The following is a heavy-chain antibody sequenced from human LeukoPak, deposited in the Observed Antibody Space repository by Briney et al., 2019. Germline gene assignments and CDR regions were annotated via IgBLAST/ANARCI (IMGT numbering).Heavy chain of an antibody. V-gene: IGHV1-46*01. J-gene: IGHJ4*02. CDR1: GYTFTSYY. D-gene: IGHD3-9*01. Sequence: GASVKVSCKASGYTFTSYYMHWVRQAPGQGLEWMGIINPSGGTTTYAQKFQGRVTMTRDTSTSTVYMDLSSLRSEDTAVYYCAKPLQYFDYWGQGTLVTVSS. CDR2: INPSGGTT. CDR3: AKPLQYFDY.